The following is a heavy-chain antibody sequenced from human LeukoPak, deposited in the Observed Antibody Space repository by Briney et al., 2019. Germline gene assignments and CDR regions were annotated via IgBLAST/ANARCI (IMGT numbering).Heavy chain of an antibody. Sequence: SETLSLNCTVSGGSISSSSYYWGWIRQPPGKGLEWIGSIYYSGRTYYNPSLKSRVTIFVDASKNQFSLKLSSVTAADTAVYYCARQIYGSGKADYWGQGTLVTVSS. D-gene: IGHD3-10*01. V-gene: IGHV4-39*01. CDR2: IYYSGRT. J-gene: IGHJ4*02. CDR1: GGSISSSSYY. CDR3: ARQIYGSGKADY.